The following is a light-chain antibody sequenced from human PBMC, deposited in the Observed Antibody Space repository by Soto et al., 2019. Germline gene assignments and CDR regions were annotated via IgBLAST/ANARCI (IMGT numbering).Light chain of an antibody. CDR2: AAS. V-gene: IGKV3-20*01. Sequence: ENVLTQSPGTLSLSPGDRATLSCRASHSVDSSYLAWYQQKPGQAPRLLIYAASSRATGIPDRFSGSGSGTDFTLAINRLEPEDFAVYYCQQYDGSITFGGGTKVEIK. CDR3: QQYDGSIT. J-gene: IGKJ4*01. CDR1: HSVDSSY.